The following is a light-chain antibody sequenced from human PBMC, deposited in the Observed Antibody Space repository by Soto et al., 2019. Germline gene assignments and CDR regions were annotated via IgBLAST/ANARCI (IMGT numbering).Light chain of an antibody. CDR3: LQSDSFPHT. V-gene: IGKV1-12*01. J-gene: IGKJ2*01. CDR2: AAS. Sequence: DIQMTQSPSSVSASVGDRVTITCGASQGISTWLAWYQQKPGSAPKLLIYAASSLQSGVPSRFSGSGSGTYFTLTITSLQPEDFATYYCLQSDSFPHTFGQGTKLQIK. CDR1: QGISTW.